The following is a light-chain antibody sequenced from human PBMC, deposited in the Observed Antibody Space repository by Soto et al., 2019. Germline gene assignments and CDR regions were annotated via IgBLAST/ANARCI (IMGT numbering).Light chain of an antibody. CDR2: GAS. CDR3: QQYGSSPYT. CDR1: QSLSSY. J-gene: IGKJ2*01. V-gene: IGKV3-20*01. Sequence: EIVLTQSPDTLSLSPGERATLSCRASQSLSSYLAWYQQKPGQAPRLLIYGASSRATGIPDTFSGSGSGTDFTLTISRLESEDFAVYYCQQYGSSPYTFGQGTKLEIK.